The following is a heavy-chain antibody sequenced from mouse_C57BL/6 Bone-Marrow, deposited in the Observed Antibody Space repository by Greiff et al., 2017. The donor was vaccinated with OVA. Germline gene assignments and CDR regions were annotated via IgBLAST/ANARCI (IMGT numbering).Heavy chain of an antibody. J-gene: IGHJ4*01. V-gene: IGHV14-4*01. CDR2: IDPEDGDT. Sequence: EVQVVESGAELVRPGASVKLSCTASGFNIKDDYMHWVKQRPEQGLEWIGWIDPEDGDTEYASKFQGKATITADTSSNTAYLQLSSLTSEDTAVYYCLDYDFYAMDYWGQGTSVTVSS. CDR1: GFNIKDDY. D-gene: IGHD2-4*01. CDR3: LDYDFYAMDY.